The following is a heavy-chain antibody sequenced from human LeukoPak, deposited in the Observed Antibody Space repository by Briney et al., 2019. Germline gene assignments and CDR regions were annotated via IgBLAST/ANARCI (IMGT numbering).Heavy chain of an antibody. D-gene: IGHD2-21*01. CDR2: ISSNGGST. J-gene: IGHJ5*02. CDR3: ARGSISIYKNWFDP. CDR1: GFTFGSYA. V-gene: IGHV3-64*01. Sequence: GGSLRLSCAASGFTFGSYAMHRVRQAPGKGLEYVSAISSNGGSTYYANSVKGRFTISRDNSKKTLYLQMGSLRAEDMAVYYCARGSISIYKNWFDPWGQGTLVTVSS.